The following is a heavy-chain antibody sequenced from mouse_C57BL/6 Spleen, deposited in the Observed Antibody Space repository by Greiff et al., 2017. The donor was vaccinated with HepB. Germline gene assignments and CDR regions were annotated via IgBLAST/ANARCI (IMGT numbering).Heavy chain of an antibody. CDR3: ARAPLPHWYFDV. V-gene: IGHV1-20*01. CDR2: INPYNGDT. J-gene: IGHJ1*03. CDR1: GYSFTGYF. D-gene: IGHD5-5*01. Sequence: EVKLVESGPELVKPGDSVKISCKASGYSFTGYFMNWVMQSHGKSLEWIGRINPYNGDTFYNQKFKGKATLTVDKSSSTAHMELRSLTSEDSAVYYCARAPLPHWYFDVWGTGTTVTVSS.